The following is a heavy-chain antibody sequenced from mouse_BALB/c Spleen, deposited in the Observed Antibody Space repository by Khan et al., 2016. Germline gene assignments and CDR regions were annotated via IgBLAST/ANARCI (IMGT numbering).Heavy chain of an antibody. D-gene: IGHD1-1*01. CDR3: ARYRYCYCSSNYFDF. J-gene: IGHJ1*01. Sequence: QIQLVQSGPELKKPGETVKISCKASGYTFTNYGMHWVKQAPGKDLKWMGWINTYTGEPTYADDFKGRFTFSLDTSDSTAYLQINNLSNEDTATYSVARYRYCYCSSNYFDFWGEGTTVTVSS. CDR1: GYTFTNYG. V-gene: IGHV9-3-1*01. CDR2: INTYTGEP.